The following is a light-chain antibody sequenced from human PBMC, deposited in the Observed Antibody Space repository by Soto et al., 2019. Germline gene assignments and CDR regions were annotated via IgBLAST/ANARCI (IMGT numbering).Light chain of an antibody. J-gene: IGKJ5*01. CDR3: QKYNSAPFT. CDR2: AAS. CDR1: QGISNY. Sequence: DIQMTTSASTLSASAGARVTITCRASQGISNYLDWYQQKPGKVPKLLIYAASTLQSGVPPRFSGSGSGTDFTLTIISLQPEDVATYYCQKYNSAPFTFDQGTRLDI. V-gene: IGKV1-27*01.